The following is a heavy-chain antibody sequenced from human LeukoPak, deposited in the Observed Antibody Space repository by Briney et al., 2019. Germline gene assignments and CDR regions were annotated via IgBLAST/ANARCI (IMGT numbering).Heavy chain of an antibody. CDR3: ARDYGDYVGFDY. Sequence: GGSLRLSCAASGFTFSSYWMHWVRQAPGKGLVWVSRINSDGSSTSYADSVKGRFAISRDNAKNTLYLQMNSLRAEDTAVYYCARDYGDYVGFDYWGQGTLVTVSS. V-gene: IGHV3-74*01. CDR2: INSDGSST. CDR1: GFTFSSYW. J-gene: IGHJ4*02. D-gene: IGHD4-17*01.